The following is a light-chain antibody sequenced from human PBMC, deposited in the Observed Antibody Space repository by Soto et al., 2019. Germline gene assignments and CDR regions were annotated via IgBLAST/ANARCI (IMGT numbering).Light chain of an antibody. V-gene: IGKV2-28*01. CDR2: LGS. J-gene: IGKJ1*01. CDR3: MQALQMPAT. Sequence: DMVMSQAPLSLRVTPGEPASISCRSSQSLLHSNGYNYLDWYLQKPGQSPQLLSYLGSNRASGVPDRFSGSGSGTDFTLKIGSVVAEDVRVYYCMQALQMPATFAQGTQLDIK. CDR1: QSLLHSNGYNY.